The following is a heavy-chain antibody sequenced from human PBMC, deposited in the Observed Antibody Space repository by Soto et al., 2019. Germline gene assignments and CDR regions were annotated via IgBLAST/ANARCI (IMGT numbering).Heavy chain of an antibody. D-gene: IGHD2-15*01. CDR2: ISYSGST. V-gene: IGHV4-30-4*01. J-gene: IGHJ4*02. CDR3: ATMGTPATGLYFFDY. CDR1: GGSISSGNYY. Sequence: QVQLQESGPGLVKPSQTLSLTCTVSGGSISSGNYYWSWIRQPPGKGLEWIGFISYSGSTYYSTSLKSRVTTSVATSKSQCSLNLSFVTAADTAVYYCATMGTPATGLYFFDYWGQGSLVTVSS.